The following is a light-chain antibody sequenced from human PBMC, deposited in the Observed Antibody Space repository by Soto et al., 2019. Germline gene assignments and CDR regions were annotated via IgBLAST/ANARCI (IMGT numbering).Light chain of an antibody. J-gene: IGLJ2*01. CDR3: AVCDDSLAGRV. CDR1: SSNIGTND. V-gene: IGLV1-44*01. CDR2: GKN. Sequence: QSVLTQPPSASGTPGQRVTISCSGSSSNIGTNDVTWYQHLPGTAPKLLIYGKNQRPAGVPDRFSGSKSGTSASLAISGLQSEDEADYYCAVCDDSLAGRVFGGGTKLTVL.